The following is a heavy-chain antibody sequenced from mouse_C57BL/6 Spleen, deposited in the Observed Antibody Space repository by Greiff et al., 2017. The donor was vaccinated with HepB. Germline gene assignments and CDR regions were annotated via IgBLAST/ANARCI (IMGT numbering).Heavy chain of an antibody. V-gene: IGHV1-80*01. CDR3: ARGPHYYGSSHWYFDV. CDR1: GYAFSSYW. J-gene: IGHJ1*03. CDR2: IYPGDGDT. D-gene: IGHD1-1*01. Sequence: QVQLQQSGAELVKPGASVKISCKASGYAFSSYWMNWVKQRPGKGLEWIGQIYPGDGDTNYNQKFKGKSTLTVDKSSSTAYMQLSSLTSEDSAVYYCARGPHYYGSSHWYFDVWGTGTTVTVSS.